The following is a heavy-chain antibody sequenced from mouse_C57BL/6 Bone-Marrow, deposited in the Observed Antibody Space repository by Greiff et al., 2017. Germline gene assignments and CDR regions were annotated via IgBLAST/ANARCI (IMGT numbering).Heavy chain of an antibody. D-gene: IGHD3-2*02. J-gene: IGHJ3*01. CDR3: AIDRSGSGFAY. CDR1: GYTFTSYT. V-gene: IGHV1-4*01. CDR2: INPSSGYT. Sequence: VQLQQSGAELARPGASVKLSCKASGYTFTSYTMHWVKQRPGQGLEWIGYINPSSGYTKYNQKFKDKATLTADKSSSTAYIQLSSLTSEDSAVYYCAIDRSGSGFAYWGQGTLVTVSA.